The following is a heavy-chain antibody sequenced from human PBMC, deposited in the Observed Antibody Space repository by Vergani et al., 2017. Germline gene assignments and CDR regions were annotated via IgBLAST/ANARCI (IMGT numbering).Heavy chain of an antibody. J-gene: IGHJ3*02. CDR2: IKSKTDGGTT. D-gene: IGHD3-22*01. CDR1: GFTFSNAW. CDR3: TRDRPSDSITNDAFDI. V-gene: IGHV3-15*01. Sequence: EVQLVESGGGLVKPGGSLRLSCAASGFTFSNAWMSWVRQAPGKGLEWVGRIKSKTDGGTTDYAAPVKGRFTISRDDSKNTLYLQMNSLKTEDTAVYYCTRDRPSDSITNDAFDIWGQGTMVTVSS.